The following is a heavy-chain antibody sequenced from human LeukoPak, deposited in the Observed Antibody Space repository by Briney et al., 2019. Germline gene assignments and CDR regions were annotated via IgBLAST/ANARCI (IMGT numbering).Heavy chain of an antibody. CDR3: ASGPYYYDSSGYY. CDR2: IKQDGSEK. J-gene: IGHJ4*02. V-gene: IGHV3-7*01. CDR1: GFTFSSYW. Sequence: GGSLRLSCAASGFTFSSYWMSWVRQAPGKGLEWVANIKQDGSEKYYVDSVKGRFTISRDNAKNSLYLQMNSLRAEDTAVYYCASGPYYYDSSGYYWGQGTLVTVSS. D-gene: IGHD3-22*01.